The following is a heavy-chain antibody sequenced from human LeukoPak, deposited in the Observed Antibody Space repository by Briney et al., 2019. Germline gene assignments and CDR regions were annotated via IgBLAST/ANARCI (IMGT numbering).Heavy chain of an antibody. CDR2: ISGSGGST. Sequence: GASVKVSCKASGYTFSSYAMSWVRQAPGKGLEWVSAISGSGGSTYYADSVKGRFTISRDNSKNTLYLQMNSLRAEDTAVYYCAKLTYSYGLRGGGNYYFDYWGQGTLVTVSS. V-gene: IGHV3-23*01. J-gene: IGHJ4*02. CDR3: AKLTYSYGLRGGGNYYFDY. CDR1: GYTFSSYA. D-gene: IGHD5-18*01.